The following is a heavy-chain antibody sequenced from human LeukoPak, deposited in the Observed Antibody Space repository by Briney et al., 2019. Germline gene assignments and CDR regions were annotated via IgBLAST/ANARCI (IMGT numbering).Heavy chain of an antibody. CDR3: ARAYSGYDFFDY. V-gene: IGHV1-69*13. J-gene: IGHJ4*02. CDR1: RDTSSRDA. Sequence: GASVKVSRKASRDTSSRDAISGVGQAPRQGLEWMGGIIPIFVTANYAQKFQGRVTITADESTRTAYMEVRSLRSEYTAVYYCARAYSGYDFFDYWGQGILVTVSS. CDR2: IIPIFVTA. D-gene: IGHD5-12*01.